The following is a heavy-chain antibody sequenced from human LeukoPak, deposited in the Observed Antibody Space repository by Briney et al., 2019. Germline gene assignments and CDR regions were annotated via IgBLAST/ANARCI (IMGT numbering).Heavy chain of an antibody. CDR2: IWYDGSNK. Sequence: PGRSLRLSCAASGFTFCSYGMHWVRQAPGKGLEWVAVIWYDGSNKYYADSVKGRFTISRDNSKNTLYLQMNSLRAEDTAVYYCAREREYYDFWSGSQAAFDIWGQGTMVTVSS. CDR3: AREREYYDFWSGSQAAFDI. D-gene: IGHD3-3*01. CDR1: GFTFCSYG. V-gene: IGHV3-33*01. J-gene: IGHJ3*02.